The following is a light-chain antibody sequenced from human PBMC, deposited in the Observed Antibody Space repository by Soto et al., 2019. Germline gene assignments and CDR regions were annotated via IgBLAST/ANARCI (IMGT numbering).Light chain of an antibody. J-gene: IGKJ1*01. Sequence: EIVFTQSPATLSLSPGERDTLSCMASQSLRSSLAWYQQKPGQAPRILIYDASTRATGITARFSGSGSGTDFTLTISGLQSEDFAVYYCQQYNNWPWTVGPVTQVDIK. CDR3: QQYNNWPWT. CDR2: DAS. V-gene: IGKV3-15*01. CDR1: QSLRSS.